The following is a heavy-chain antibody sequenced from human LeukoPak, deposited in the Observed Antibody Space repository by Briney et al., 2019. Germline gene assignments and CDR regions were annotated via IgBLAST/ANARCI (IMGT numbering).Heavy chain of an antibody. J-gene: IGHJ4*02. V-gene: IGHV1-2*02. CDR2: INPNSGGT. CDR1: GYTFTGYY. Sequence: ASVKVSCKASGYTFTGYYMHRVRQAPGQGLEWMGWINPNSGGTNYAQKFQGRVTMTRDTSISTAYMELSRLRSDDTAVYYCARDLMGFWSGYYNWGQGTLVTVSS. CDR3: ARDLMGFWSGYYN. D-gene: IGHD3-3*01.